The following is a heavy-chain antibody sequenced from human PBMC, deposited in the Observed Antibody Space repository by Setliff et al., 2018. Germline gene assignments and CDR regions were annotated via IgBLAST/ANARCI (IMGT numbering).Heavy chain of an antibody. CDR2: TIPMFGTT. CDR3: VREGVDSRSSTDYRYYMDV. CDR1: GATFSSYG. J-gene: IGHJ6*03. V-gene: IGHV1-69*05. D-gene: IGHD3-22*01. Sequence: WASVKVSCKASGATFSSYGISWVRQAPGQGLEWMGGTIPMFGTTEYAQKFQGRLTIITDESTNTAFMQLSSLRSDDTAVYYCVREGVDSRSSTDYRYYMDVWGKGTTVTV.